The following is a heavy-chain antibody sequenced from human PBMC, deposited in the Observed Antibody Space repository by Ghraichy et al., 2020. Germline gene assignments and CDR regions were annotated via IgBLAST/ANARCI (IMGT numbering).Heavy chain of an antibody. Sequence: SETLSLTCTVSGGSISSSSYYWGWIRQPPGKGLEWIGSIYYSGSTYYNPSLKSRVTISVDTSKNQFSLKLSSLTAADTAVYYCARTSIMITFGGVIAPFFDYWGQGTLVTVSS. CDR2: IYYSGST. CDR3: ARTSIMITFGGVIAPFFDY. CDR1: GGSISSSSYY. D-gene: IGHD3-16*02. J-gene: IGHJ4*02. V-gene: IGHV4-39*01.